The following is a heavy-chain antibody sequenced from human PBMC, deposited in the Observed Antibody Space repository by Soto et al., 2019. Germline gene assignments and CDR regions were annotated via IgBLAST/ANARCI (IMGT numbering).Heavy chain of an antibody. D-gene: IGHD6-19*01. Sequence: SETLCLTCTGSGGFISSGGYYWSWIRQPPGKGLEWIGYIYYSGSTYYNPSLKSRVTISVDTSKNQFSLKLSSVTAADTAVYYCAPYSSGRAFDIWGQGTMVT. V-gene: IGHV4-30-4*01. J-gene: IGHJ3*02. CDR3: APYSSGRAFDI. CDR1: GGFISSGGYY. CDR2: IYYSGST.